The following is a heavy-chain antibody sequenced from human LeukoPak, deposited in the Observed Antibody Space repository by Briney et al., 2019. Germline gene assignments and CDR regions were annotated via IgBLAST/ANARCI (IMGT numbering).Heavy chain of an antibody. CDR2: IYYSGST. D-gene: IGHD3-22*01. Sequence: PSETLSLTCTVSGGSISSGGYSWSWVRQHPGKGLEWIGYIYYSGSTYYNPSLKSRVTISVDTSKNQFSLKLSSVTAADTAVYYCARADYYDSSGQPMAAFDIWGQGTMVTVSS. CDR1: GGSISSGGYS. V-gene: IGHV4-31*03. CDR3: ARADYYDSSGQPMAAFDI. J-gene: IGHJ3*02.